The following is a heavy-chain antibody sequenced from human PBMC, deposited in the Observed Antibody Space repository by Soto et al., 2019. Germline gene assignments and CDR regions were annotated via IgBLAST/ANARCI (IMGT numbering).Heavy chain of an antibody. CDR1: GFTFGDYA. CDR2: IRSKAYGGTT. J-gene: IGHJ3*02. Sequence: GGSLRLSCTASGFTFGDYAMSWFRQAPGKGLGWVGFIRSKAYGGTTEYAASVKGRFTISRDDSKSIAYLQMNSLKTEDTAVYYCTRGGTTVVTPIPDAFDIWGQGTMVTVSS. CDR3: TRGGTTVVTPIPDAFDI. D-gene: IGHD2-21*02. V-gene: IGHV3-49*03.